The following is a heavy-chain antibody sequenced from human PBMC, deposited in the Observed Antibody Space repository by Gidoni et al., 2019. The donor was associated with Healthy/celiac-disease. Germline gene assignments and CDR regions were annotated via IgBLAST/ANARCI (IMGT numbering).Heavy chain of an antibody. V-gene: IGHV4-39*01. CDR2: IYYSGST. CDR3: ARKDLRRRAFDY. J-gene: IGHJ4*02. Sequence: QLQLQESGPGLVTPSATLSLTCTVSGGSISSSSYYWGWIRQPPGKGLEWIGSIYYSGSTYYNPSIKSRVTIYVDTSKNQFSLKLSSVTAADTAVYYWARKDLRRRAFDYWGQGTLVTVSS. CDR1: GGSISSSSYY.